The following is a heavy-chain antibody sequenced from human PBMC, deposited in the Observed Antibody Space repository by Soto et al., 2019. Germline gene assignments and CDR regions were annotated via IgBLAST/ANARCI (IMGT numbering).Heavy chain of an antibody. D-gene: IGHD3-3*01. CDR3: ASGVLDNYYYYGMDV. Sequence: SETLSLTCPVSGGSISSYYWGWIRQPPGKGLEGIGYTYYSGSTNYNPSLKSRVTISVDTSKNQFSLTLSSVPAADTAVYYCASGVLDNYYYYGMDVWGQGTTVTVAS. CDR2: TYYSGST. V-gene: IGHV4-59*01. CDR1: GGSISSYY. J-gene: IGHJ6*02.